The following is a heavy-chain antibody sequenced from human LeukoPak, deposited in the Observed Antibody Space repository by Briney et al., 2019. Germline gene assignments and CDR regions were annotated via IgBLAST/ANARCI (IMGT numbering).Heavy chain of an antibody. CDR3: AKTTTGYSSGRYPGWPVDY. CDR2: ISGSGGGT. V-gene: IGHV3-23*01. Sequence: PGGSLRLSCAVSGFRVSDYYMSWVRQAPGKGLEWVSAISGSGGGTYYADSVKGRFTISRDNSKNTLYLQMNSLSTEDTAVYYCAKTTTGYSSGRYPGWPVDYWGQGTLVTVSS. J-gene: IGHJ4*02. CDR1: GFRVSDYY. D-gene: IGHD6-19*01.